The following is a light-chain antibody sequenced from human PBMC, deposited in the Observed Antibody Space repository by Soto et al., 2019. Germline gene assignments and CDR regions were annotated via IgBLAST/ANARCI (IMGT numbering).Light chain of an antibody. CDR2: EVN. V-gene: IGLV2-23*02. CDR1: GGDIGNYNL. CDR3: CSYEGSHSYI. Sequence: QSVLTQPASVSGSPGQSITLSCTGTGGDIGNYNLVSWYRQNPGEAPKLIIYEVNKRPSGISSRLSGSKSGYTAFLTISGLQAEDEADYHCCSYEGSHSYIFGSGTKVTVL. J-gene: IGLJ1*01.